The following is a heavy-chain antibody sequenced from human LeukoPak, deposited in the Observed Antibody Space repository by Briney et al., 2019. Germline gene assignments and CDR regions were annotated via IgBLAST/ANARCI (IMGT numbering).Heavy chain of an antibody. J-gene: IGHJ5*02. D-gene: IGHD6-13*01. CDR3: ARVIIAAAGSYNWFDP. CDR2: VSAYNGNT. CDR1: GYTFTSYG. V-gene: IGHV1-18*04. Sequence: ASVKVSCKASGYTFTSYGISWVRQAPGQGLEWMGWVSAYNGNTNYAQKFQGRVTMTTDTPTSTAYMELRSLRSDDTAVYYCARVIIAAAGSYNWFDPWGQGTLVTVSS.